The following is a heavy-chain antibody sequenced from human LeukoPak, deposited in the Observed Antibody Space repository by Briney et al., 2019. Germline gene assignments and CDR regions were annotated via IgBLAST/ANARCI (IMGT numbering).Heavy chain of an antibody. CDR2: ISWNSGGI. D-gene: IGHD3-10*01. J-gene: IGHJ6*01. V-gene: IGHV3-9*01. Sequence: PGGSLRLSCAASGFTFDDYAMHWVRQAPGKGLEWVSGISWNSGGIGYADSVKGRFTISRDNAKNSLYLQMNSLRAEDTALYYCAKDNGSGSYYYYGMDVWGQGTTVTVSS. CDR3: AKDNGSGSYYYYGMDV. CDR1: GFTFDDYA.